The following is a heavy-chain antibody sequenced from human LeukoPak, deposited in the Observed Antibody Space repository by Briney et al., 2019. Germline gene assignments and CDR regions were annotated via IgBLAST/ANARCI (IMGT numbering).Heavy chain of an antibody. CDR1: GFTFSSYA. Sequence: GRSLRLSCAASGFTFSSYAMHWVRQAPGKGLEWVAVISYDGSNKYYADSVKGRFTISRDNSKNTLYLQMNSLRAEDTAVYYCARAVRGSSSWYWGIDYWGQGTLVTVSS. CDR2: ISYDGSNK. D-gene: IGHD6-13*01. V-gene: IGHV3-30-3*01. CDR3: ARAVRGSSSWYWGIDY. J-gene: IGHJ4*02.